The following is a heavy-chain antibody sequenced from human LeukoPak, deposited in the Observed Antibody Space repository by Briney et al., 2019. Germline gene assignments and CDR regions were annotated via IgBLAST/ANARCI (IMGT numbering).Heavy chain of an antibody. CDR2: ISGDGGTT. CDR3: AKARRSGTHYSDFDF. CDR1: GFTFDEYA. Sequence: SGGSLRLSCAASGFTFDEYAMYWVRQAPGKGLDWVSLISGDGGTTSYADSVKGRFTISRDNSENSLNLQMKSLRTEDTALDYCAKARRSGTHYSDFDFWGQGTLVTVSS. J-gene: IGHJ4*02. V-gene: IGHV3-43*02. D-gene: IGHD1-26*01.